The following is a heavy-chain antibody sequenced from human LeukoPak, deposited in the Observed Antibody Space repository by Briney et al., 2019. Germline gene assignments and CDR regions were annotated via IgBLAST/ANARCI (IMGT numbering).Heavy chain of an antibody. CDR2: ISSSGSTI. D-gene: IGHD5-18*01. V-gene: IGHV3-11*04. Sequence: GGSLRLSCAASGFTFSDYYMSWIRQAPGKGLEWVSYISSSGSTIYYADSVKGRFTISRDNAKNSLYLQMNSLRAEDTAVYYCARAEGGGQLWSTYYYYYMDVWGKGTTVTVSS. CDR3: ARAEGGGQLWSTYYYYYMDV. CDR1: GFTFSDYY. J-gene: IGHJ6*03.